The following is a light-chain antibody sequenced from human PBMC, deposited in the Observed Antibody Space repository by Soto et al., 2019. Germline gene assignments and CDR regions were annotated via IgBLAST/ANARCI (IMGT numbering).Light chain of an antibody. CDR1: SRDVGGYNY. J-gene: IGLJ1*01. V-gene: IGLV2-8*01. Sequence: QSALTQPPSASGSPGQSVTISCTGTSRDVGGYNYVSWYQQHPGKAPKLMIYEVTKRPSGVPDRFSGSKSGNTASLTVSGRQAEDEADYYCSSYGGSNNLIFGSGTKVTVL. CDR3: SSYGGSNNLI. CDR2: EVT.